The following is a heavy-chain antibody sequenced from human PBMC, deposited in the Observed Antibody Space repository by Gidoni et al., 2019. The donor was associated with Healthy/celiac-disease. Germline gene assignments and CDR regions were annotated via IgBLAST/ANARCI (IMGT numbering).Heavy chain of an antibody. J-gene: IGHJ6*02. D-gene: IGHD6-13*01. CDR2: IYYSGST. V-gene: IGHV4-59*01. Sequence: VQLRESGPGLVKPSETLSLTCTVSGGPISSSYGSWLRQPPGKGLEWIGYIYYSGSTNYNPSLKSRVTISVDTSKNQFSLKLSSVTAADTAVYYCARELIAAAGTDYYYYYGMDVWGQGTTVTVSS. CDR3: ARELIAAAGTDYYYYYGMDV. CDR1: GGPISSSY.